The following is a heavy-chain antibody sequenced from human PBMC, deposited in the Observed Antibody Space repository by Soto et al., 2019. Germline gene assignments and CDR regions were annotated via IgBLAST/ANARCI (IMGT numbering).Heavy chain of an antibody. CDR3: ARDHYCRSTSCPTDY. J-gene: IGHJ4*02. D-gene: IGHD2-2*01. CDR1: GFTFSSYW. CDR2: IKQDGSEK. Sequence: EVQLVESWGGLVQPGGSLRLSCAASGFTFSSYWMSWVRQAPGKGLEWVANIKQDGSEKYYVDSVKGRFTISRDNAKNSLYLQMNRLRSEDTAVYYCARDHYCRSTSCPTDYWGQGTLVTVSS. V-gene: IGHV3-7*01.